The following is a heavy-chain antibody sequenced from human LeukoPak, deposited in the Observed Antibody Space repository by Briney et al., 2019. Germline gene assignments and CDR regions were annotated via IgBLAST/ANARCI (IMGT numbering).Heavy chain of an antibody. Sequence: SETLSLTCSVSGGSISRTGYVWAWIRQAPGKGMDWIGTISASGSTHYNPSLQSRVIMSVDTSKNQFSLKLSSVTAADTAVYYCARQGYSSGWFKIDYWGQGTLVTVSS. CDR2: ISASGST. CDR1: GGSISRTGYV. V-gene: IGHV4-39*01. D-gene: IGHD6-19*01. J-gene: IGHJ4*02. CDR3: ARQGYSSGWFKIDY.